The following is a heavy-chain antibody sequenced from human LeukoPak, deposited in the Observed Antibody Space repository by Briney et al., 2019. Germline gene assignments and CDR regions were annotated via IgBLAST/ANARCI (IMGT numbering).Heavy chain of an antibody. CDR3: AKVAFGGVTNY. D-gene: IGHD3-16*01. V-gene: IGHV3-53*01. Sequence: GGSLRLSCAASGFTVSSNYMSWVRQAPGKGLEWVSVIYSGGSTYYADSVKGRFTISRDNSKNTLYLQMNSLRAEDTAVYYCAKVAFGGVTNYWGQGTLVTVSS. J-gene: IGHJ4*02. CDR1: GFTVSSNY. CDR2: IYSGGST.